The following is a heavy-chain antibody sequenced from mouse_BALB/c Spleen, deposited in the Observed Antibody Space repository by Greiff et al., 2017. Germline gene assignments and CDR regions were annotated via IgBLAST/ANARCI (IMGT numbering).Heavy chain of an antibody. J-gene: IGHJ2*01. CDR2: ISSGGSYT. D-gene: IGHD1-1*01. CDR3: ANYYGSSFDY. V-gene: IGHV5-9-3*01. Sequence: EVKLMESGGGLVKPGGSLKLSCAASGFTFSSYAMSWVRQTPEKRLEWVATISSGGSYTYYPDSVKGRFTISRDNAKNTLYLQMSSLRSEDTAMYYCANYYGSSFDYWGQGTTLTVSS. CDR1: GFTFSSYA.